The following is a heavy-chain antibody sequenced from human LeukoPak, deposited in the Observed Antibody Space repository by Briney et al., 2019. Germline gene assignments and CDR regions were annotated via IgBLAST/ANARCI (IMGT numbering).Heavy chain of an antibody. J-gene: IGHJ4*02. CDR3: VRNNNNDY. Sequence: GGSLRLSCAASGFTFSSHAMHWVRRAPGKGLEWVSFISYDGSTKTYADSVKGRFTTSRDISLHLQMNSLRVEDTAVYYCVRNNNNDYWGQGTLVTVSS. D-gene: IGHD2/OR15-2a*01. CDR1: GFTFSSHA. CDR2: ISYDGSTK. V-gene: IGHV3-30*02.